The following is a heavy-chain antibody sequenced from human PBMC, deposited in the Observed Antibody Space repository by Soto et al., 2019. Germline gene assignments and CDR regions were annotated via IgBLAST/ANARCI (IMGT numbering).Heavy chain of an antibody. CDR1: GFTFTSYG. J-gene: IGHJ6*02. Sequence: GASVKVSCKASGFTFTSYGISWVRQAPGQRLEWMGWINADSGDTEYSQKFQGRVTINRDTLASTAYLELSSLRFEDTAVYYCARASCSSTSCHNYYYYGLDVWGQGTTVTVSS. CDR2: INADSGDT. D-gene: IGHD2-2*01. CDR3: ARASCSSTSCHNYYYYGLDV. V-gene: IGHV1-3*01.